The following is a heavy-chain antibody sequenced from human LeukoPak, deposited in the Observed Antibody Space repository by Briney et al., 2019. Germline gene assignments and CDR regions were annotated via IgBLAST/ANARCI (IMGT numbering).Heavy chain of an antibody. CDR2: INPSGDTT. D-gene: IGHD2-15*01. CDR3: ARTCSGGSCSSYFDY. V-gene: IGHV1-46*01. Sequence: ASVNVSSKASGYTFTSYYMHWVRQAPGQGLEWMGIINPSGDTTSYAQKFQGRVTMTRDTSTSTVYMELSSLRSEDTAVYYCARTCSGGSCSSYFDYWGQGTLVTVSS. CDR1: GYTFTSYY. J-gene: IGHJ4*02.